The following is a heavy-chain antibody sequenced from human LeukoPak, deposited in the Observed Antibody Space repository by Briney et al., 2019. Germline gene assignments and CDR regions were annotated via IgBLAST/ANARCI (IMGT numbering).Heavy chain of an antibody. CDR1: GFTFSSYA. CDR3: ARNRYYDILTGYYNVMEETEIQH. D-gene: IGHD3-9*01. J-gene: IGHJ1*01. CDR2: MTFSSPYI. V-gene: IGHV3-21*01. Sequence: GSLRLSCAASGFTFSSYAMSWVRQAPGKGLEWVSSMTFSSPYIYYVDSVKGRFTISRDNAKNSLYLQMNSLRAEDTAVYYCARNRYYDILTGYYNVMEETEIQHWGQGTLVTVSS.